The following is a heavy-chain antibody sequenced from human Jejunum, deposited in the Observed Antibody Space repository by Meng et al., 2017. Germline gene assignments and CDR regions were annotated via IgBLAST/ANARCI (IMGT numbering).Heavy chain of an antibody. CDR3: ASRPVGIRTYYFDC. D-gene: IGHD2-21*01. J-gene: IGHJ4*02. CDR1: GGSITSTKW. Sequence: GHLQAWGAGLVKPSWTLSLTCAVAGGSITSTKWWSWVRQTPGKGLEWIGEVFHSGTPNYNPSLMSRLTMSVDKSKNQFSLNLTSVTAADTAVYYCASRPVGIRTYYFDCWGQGTLVTVSS. V-gene: IGHV4-4*02. CDR2: VFHSGTP.